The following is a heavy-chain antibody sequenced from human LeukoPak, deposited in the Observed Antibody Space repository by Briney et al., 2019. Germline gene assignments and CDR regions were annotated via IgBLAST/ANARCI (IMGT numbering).Heavy chain of an antibody. V-gene: IGHV3-30*04. Sequence: GGSLRLSCAASGFTFSSYAMHWVRQAPGKGLEWVAVISYDGSNKYYADSVKGRFTISRDNSKNTLYLQMNSLRAEDTAVYYCARDYDSSGALDYWAREPWSPSPQ. CDR1: GFTFSSYA. CDR3: ARDYDSSGALDY. CDR2: ISYDGSNK. D-gene: IGHD3-22*01. J-gene: IGHJ4*02.